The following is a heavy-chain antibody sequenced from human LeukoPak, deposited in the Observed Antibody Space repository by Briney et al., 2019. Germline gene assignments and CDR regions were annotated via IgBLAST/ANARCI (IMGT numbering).Heavy chain of an antibody. Sequence: GGSLRLSCAPSGFTFSRHGMHWVRQAPGKGLEWVAIISNDGSRKYYAHSVEGRFTISRDNSKNTLYLQMNSLRAEDTAVYYCARYKYDSSGRNPIDNWGQGTLVIVSS. V-gene: IGHV3-30*03. J-gene: IGHJ4*02. D-gene: IGHD3-22*01. CDR1: GFTFSRHG. CDR3: ARYKYDSSGRNPIDN. CDR2: ISNDGSRK.